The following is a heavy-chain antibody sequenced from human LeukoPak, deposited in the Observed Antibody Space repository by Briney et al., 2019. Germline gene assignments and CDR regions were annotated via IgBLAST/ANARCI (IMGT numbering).Heavy chain of an antibody. CDR3: ARVGATLGHDY. J-gene: IGHJ4*02. CDR2: IYYSGST. D-gene: IGHD1-26*01. V-gene: IGHV4-39*07. CDR1: GGSISSSSYY. Sequence: PSETLSLTCTVSGGSISSSSYYWGWIRQPPGKGLEWIGSIYYSGSTYYNPSLKSRVTISVDTSKNQFSLKLSSVTAADTAVYYCARVGATLGHDYWGQGTLVTVSS.